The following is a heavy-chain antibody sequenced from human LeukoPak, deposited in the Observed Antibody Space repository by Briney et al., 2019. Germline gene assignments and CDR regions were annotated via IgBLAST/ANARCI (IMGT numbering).Heavy chain of an antibody. J-gene: IGHJ4*02. CDR1: GFTFSSYG. Sequence: GGSLRLSCAASGFTFSSYGMSWVRQAPGKGLEWVSAISGSGGSTYYADSVKGRFTISRDNSKNTLYLQMNSLRAEDTAVYYCAENTNPGGLPIRYWGQGTLVTVSS. D-gene: IGHD2-8*01. V-gene: IGHV3-23*01. CDR3: AENTNPGGLPIRY. CDR2: ISGSGGST.